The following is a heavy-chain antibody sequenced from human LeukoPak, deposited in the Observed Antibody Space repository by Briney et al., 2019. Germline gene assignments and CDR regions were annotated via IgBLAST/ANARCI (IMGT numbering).Heavy chain of an antibody. CDR1: GFTFSSYS. D-gene: IGHD3-22*01. CDR2: ISSSSSYI. V-gene: IGHV3-21*01. CDR3: ARDRRRYYYDSSGYDAFDI. Sequence: GGSLRLSCAASGFTFSSYSMNWVRQAPGKGLEWVSSISSSSSYICYADSVKGRFTISRDNAKNSLYLQMNSLRAEDTAVYYCARDRRRYYYDSSGYDAFDIWGQGTMVTVSS. J-gene: IGHJ3*02.